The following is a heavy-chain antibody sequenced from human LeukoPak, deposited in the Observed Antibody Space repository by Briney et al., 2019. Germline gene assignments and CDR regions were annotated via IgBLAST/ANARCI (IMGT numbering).Heavy chain of an antibody. CDR3: ARAGVVSSSWYSHNWFDP. CDR2: IYYSGST. CDR1: GGSISSSYYY. V-gene: IGHV4-39*01. D-gene: IGHD6-13*01. J-gene: IGHJ5*02. Sequence: SETLSLTCTVSGGSISSSYYYWGWIRQPPGKGLEWIGSIYYSGSTYYNPSLKSRVTISVDTSKNQFSLKLRSVTAADTAVYYCARAGVVSSSWYSHNWFDPWGQGTLVTVSS.